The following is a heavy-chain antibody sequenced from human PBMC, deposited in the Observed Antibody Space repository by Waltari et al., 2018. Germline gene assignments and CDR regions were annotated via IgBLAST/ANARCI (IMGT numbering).Heavy chain of an antibody. D-gene: IGHD3-22*01. Sequence: QEQLVQSGAEVKKTGASGKVSGKASGYTFTSCESNWVRQATGQGGEWMGWVNLNIGNPGYAQPFQGRVTLTRNTSISTAYMELSSLRSEDTAVYYCAIWYYYDSTVHYYFDYWGQGTLVTVSS. CDR2: VNLNIGNP. CDR1: GYTFTSCE. J-gene: IGHJ4*02. V-gene: IGHV1-8*01. CDR3: AIWYYYDSTVHYYFDY.